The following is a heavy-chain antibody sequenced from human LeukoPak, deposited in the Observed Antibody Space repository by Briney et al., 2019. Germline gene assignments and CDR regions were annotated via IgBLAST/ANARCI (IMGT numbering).Heavy chain of an antibody. CDR1: GGSFSGYY. Sequence: PSETLSLTCAVCGGSFSGYYWSWIRQPPGKGLEWIGEINHSGSTNYNPSLKSRVTISVDTSKNQFSLKLSSVTAADTAVYYCASRGQWLTTGGFDYWGQGTLVTVSS. V-gene: IGHV4-34*01. J-gene: IGHJ4*02. D-gene: IGHD6-19*01. CDR2: INHSGST. CDR3: ASRGQWLTTGGFDY.